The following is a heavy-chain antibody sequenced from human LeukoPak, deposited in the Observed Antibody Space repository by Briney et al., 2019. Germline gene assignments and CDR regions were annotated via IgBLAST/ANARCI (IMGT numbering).Heavy chain of an antibody. V-gene: IGHV4-39*07. CDR3: ARPKSSGAFDI. D-gene: IGHD6-25*01. Sequence: SETLSLTCIVSGGSISSSSYYWGWIRQPPGKGLEWIGSIYYSGSTYYNPSLKSRVTISVDTSKNQFSLKLRSVTAADTAVYYCARPKSSGAFDIWGQGTMVTVSS. CDR2: IYYSGST. CDR1: GGSISSSSYY. J-gene: IGHJ3*02.